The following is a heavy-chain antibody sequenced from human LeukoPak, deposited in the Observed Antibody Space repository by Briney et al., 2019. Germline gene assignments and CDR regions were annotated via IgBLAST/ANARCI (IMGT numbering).Heavy chain of an antibody. CDR2: IYYSGST. CDR1: GGSISSYY. D-gene: IGHD2-15*01. CDR3: ARVDGSCSGGSCPSGNWFDP. V-gene: IGHV4-59*08. J-gene: IGHJ5*02. Sequence: SETLSLTCTVSGGSISSYYWNWIRQPPGKGLEWIGYIYYSGSTNYNPSLKSRVTISVDTSKYQFSLKLSSVTAADTAVYFCARVDGSCSGGSCPSGNWFDPWGQGTLVAVSS.